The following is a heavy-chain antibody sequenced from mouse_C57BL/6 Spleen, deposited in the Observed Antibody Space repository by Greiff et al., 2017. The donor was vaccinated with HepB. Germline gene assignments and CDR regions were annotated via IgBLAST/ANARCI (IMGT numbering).Heavy chain of an antibody. Sequence: VQLQQPGAELVKPGASVKLSCKASGYTFTSYWMHWVKQRPGRGLEWIGRIDPNSGGTKYNEKFKSEATLTVDKPSSTAYVQLSSLTSEDSAVYYCARSYYGSSSFAYWGQGTLVTVSA. J-gene: IGHJ3*01. CDR3: ARSYYGSSSFAY. CDR2: IDPNSGGT. CDR1: GYTFTSYW. D-gene: IGHD1-1*01. V-gene: IGHV1-72*01.